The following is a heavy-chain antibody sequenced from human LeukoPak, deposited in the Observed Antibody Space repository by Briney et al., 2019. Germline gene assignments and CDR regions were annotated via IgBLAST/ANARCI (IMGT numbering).Heavy chain of an antibody. CDR1: GFTFDDYA. CDR2: ISWNSGSI. Sequence: PGRSLRLSCAASGFTFDDYAMHWVRQAPGEGLEWVSGISWNSGSIGYADSVKGRFTISRDNAKNSLYLQMNSLRAEDTALYYCAKDLSHGSSSFSAYYYYGMDVWGQGTTVTVSS. D-gene: IGHD6-6*01. V-gene: IGHV3-9*01. J-gene: IGHJ6*02. CDR3: AKDLSHGSSSFSAYYYYGMDV.